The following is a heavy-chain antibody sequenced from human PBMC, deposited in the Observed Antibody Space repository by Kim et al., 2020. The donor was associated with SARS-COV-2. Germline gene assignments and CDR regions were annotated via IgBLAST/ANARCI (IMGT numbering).Heavy chain of an antibody. D-gene: IGHD2-2*01. CDR2: TYYRSKWYN. J-gene: IGHJ6*03. CDR3: ACCTSCQHIDYYYYMDV. Sequence: SQTLSLTCAISGDSVSSNSAAWNWIRQSPSRGLEWLGRTYYRSKWYNDYAVSVKSRITINPDTSKNQFSLQLNSVTPEDTAVYYCACCTSCQHIDYYYYMDVWGKGTTVTVSS. V-gene: IGHV6-1*01. CDR1: GDSVSSNSAA.